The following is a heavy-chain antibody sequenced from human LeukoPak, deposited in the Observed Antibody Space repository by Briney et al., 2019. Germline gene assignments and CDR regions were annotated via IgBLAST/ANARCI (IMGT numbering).Heavy chain of an antibody. J-gene: IGHJ4*02. CDR3: AREKGGSYLFDY. D-gene: IGHD1-26*01. V-gene: IGHV4-30-4*08. CDR1: GGSISSGDYY. Sequence: SETLSLTCTVSGGSISSGDYYSSWLRQPPGKGLEWIGYIYYSGSTYYNPSLKSRFTISVDTSKHQFSLKLSSVTAADTAVYYCAREKGGSYLFDYWGQGTLVTVSS. CDR2: IYYSGST.